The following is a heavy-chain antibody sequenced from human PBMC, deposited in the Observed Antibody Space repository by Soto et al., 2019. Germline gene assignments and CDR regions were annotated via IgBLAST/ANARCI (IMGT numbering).Heavy chain of an antibody. V-gene: IGHV1-18*01. CDR3: ARHKDDYYYYYGMDV. Sequence: ASVKVSCKASGYTFTSYGISWVRQAPGQGLEWMGWISAYNGNTNYAQKLQSRVTMTTDTSTSTAYMELRSLRSDDTAVYYWARHKDDYYYYYGMDVWGQGTTVTVSS. J-gene: IGHJ6*02. CDR1: GYTFTSYG. CDR2: ISAYNGNT.